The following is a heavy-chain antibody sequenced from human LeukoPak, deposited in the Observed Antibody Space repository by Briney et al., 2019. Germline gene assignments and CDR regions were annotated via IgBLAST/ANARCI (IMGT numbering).Heavy chain of an antibody. D-gene: IGHD3-10*01. CDR2: ISAYNGNT. Sequence: DSVEVSCKASGYTFTSYGISWVRQAPGQGLEWMGWISAYNGNTNYAQKLQGRVTMTTDTSTSTAYMELRSLRSDDTAVYYCARTPALLSAFDIWGQGTMVTVSS. J-gene: IGHJ3*02. CDR3: ARTPALLSAFDI. V-gene: IGHV1-18*01. CDR1: GYTFTSYG.